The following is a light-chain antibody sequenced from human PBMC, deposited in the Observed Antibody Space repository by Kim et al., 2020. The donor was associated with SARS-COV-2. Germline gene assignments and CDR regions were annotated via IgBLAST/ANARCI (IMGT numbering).Light chain of an antibody. J-gene: IGKJ1*01. CDR3: QQRENWA. Sequence: EIVLTQSPATLSLSPGERATLSCRASQSINRYLAWYQQRPDQAPRLLIFDASHRAPGIPARFSGSGSGTDFTRTISSLGREDFAVYYGQQRENWAFGQGAKVDIK. CDR2: DAS. CDR1: QSINRY. V-gene: IGKV3-11*01.